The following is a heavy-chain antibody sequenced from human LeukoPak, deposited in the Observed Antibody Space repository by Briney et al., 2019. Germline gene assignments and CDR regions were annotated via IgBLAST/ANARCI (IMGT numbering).Heavy chain of an antibody. V-gene: IGHV1-69*05. D-gene: IGHD3-9*01. CDR2: SIPIFGTA. J-gene: IGHJ4*02. Sequence: GSSVKVSCKASGGTFSSYAISWVRQAPGQGLEWMGGSIPIFGTANYAQKFQGRVTITTDESTSTAYMELSSLRSEDTAVYYCARAPVTYYDILTGYTFDYWGQGTLVTVSS. CDR3: ARAPVTYYDILTGYTFDY. CDR1: GGTFSSYA.